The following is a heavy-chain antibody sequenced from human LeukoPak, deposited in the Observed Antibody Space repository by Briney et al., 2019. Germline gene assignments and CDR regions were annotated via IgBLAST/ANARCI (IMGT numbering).Heavy chain of an antibody. Sequence: ASVKVSCKASGYTFSRYGISWVRQAPGQGLEWMGWISADNGNTNYAQKFQGRVTMTTDTSTSTAYMELRSLRSDDTATYYCARAYYYDSSGELDYWGQGTLVTVSS. V-gene: IGHV1-18*01. CDR1: GYTFSRYG. D-gene: IGHD3-22*01. CDR3: ARAYYYDSSGELDY. CDR2: ISADNGNT. J-gene: IGHJ4*02.